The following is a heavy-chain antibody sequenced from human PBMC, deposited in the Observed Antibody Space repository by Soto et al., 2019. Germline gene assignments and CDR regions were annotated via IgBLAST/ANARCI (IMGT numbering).Heavy chain of an antibody. CDR2: VIPIFGPA. Sequence: VQLVQSGAEVKKPGSSVKVSCKASGGTLSRSAISWVRQAPGQGLEWMGGVIPIFGPAIYAQKFRGRVSIIADESTRTAYMQMSSLRSDDTAVYFFGTGSTWTKVESWGQGTLITVSS. D-gene: IGHD6-13*01. CDR1: GGTLSRSA. CDR3: GTGSTWTKVES. J-gene: IGHJ4*02. V-gene: IGHV1-69*01.